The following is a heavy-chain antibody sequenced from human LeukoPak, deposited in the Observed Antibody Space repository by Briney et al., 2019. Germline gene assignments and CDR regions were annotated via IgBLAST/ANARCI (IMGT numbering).Heavy chain of an antibody. CDR2: ISYSGST. D-gene: IGHD1-20*01. J-gene: IGHJ4*02. V-gene: IGHV4-39*01. CDR1: GASITNNNYY. Sequence: PSETLSLTCTVSGASITNNNYYWGWIRQPPGKGLEWIGSISYSGSTYYNPSLKSRVTISVDTSKNQFSLKLSSVTAADTALYYCARRITGTTSDSFDYWGQGTLVTVSS. CDR3: ARRITGTTSDSFDY.